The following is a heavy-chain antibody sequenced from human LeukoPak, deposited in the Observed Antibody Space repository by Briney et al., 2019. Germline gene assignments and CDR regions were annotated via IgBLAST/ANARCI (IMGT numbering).Heavy chain of an antibody. CDR1: GGTFSSYA. D-gene: IGHD3-3*01. J-gene: IGHJ2*01. Sequence: SVKVSCTASGGTFSSYAISWVRQAPGQGLEWMGGIIPIFGTANYAQKFQGRVTITADESTSTAYMELSSLRSEDTAVYYCARDRRFLEWLLPVPGSYWYFDLWGRGTLVTVSS. CDR2: IIPIFGTA. V-gene: IGHV1-69*13. CDR3: ARDRRFLEWLLPVPGSYWYFDL.